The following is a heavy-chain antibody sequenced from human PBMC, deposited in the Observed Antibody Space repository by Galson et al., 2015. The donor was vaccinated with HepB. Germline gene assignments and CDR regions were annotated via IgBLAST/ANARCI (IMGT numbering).Heavy chain of an antibody. V-gene: IGHV3-7*01. CDR3: SRSLDL. J-gene: IGHJ5*02. Sequence: SLRLSCAASGFTFSNYWMDWVRQAPGKGPEWVANINQDGNEIYYVDSVKGRFTISRDNARNSLYLQLNSLRVEDTAVYSCSRSLDLWGQGTLVTVSS. CDR1: GFTFSNYW. CDR2: INQDGNEI.